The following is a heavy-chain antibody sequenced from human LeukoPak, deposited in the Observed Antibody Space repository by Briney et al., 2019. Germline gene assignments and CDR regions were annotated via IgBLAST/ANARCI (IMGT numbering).Heavy chain of an antibody. CDR1: GFMFSSYW. CDR3: AKARYCSGGSCFPQLTPDY. CDR2: IDPDGTET. J-gene: IGHJ4*02. D-gene: IGHD2-15*01. Sequence: GGSLRLSCAASGFMFSSYWMHWVRLGPGKGLVWVSCIDPDGTETTYADSVKGRLTISRDNSKNTLYLQMNSLRAEDTAVYYCAKARYCSGGSCFPQLTPDYWGQGTLVTVSS. V-gene: IGHV3-74*01.